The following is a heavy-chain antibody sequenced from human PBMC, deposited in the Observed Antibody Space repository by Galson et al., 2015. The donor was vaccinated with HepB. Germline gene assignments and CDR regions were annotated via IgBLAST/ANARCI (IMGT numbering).Heavy chain of an antibody. CDR1: GFTFSTYA. D-gene: IGHD1-1*01. CDR3: ARALDDNGYYYYAMDV. Sequence: SLRLSCAASGFTFSTYAMHWVRQAPGQGLEWVAVITYHGSHSHYADPAQGRFPISRDNPRNTLYLQMNSLRVEDTAVYHCARALDDNGYYYYAMDVWGQGTTVTVSS. V-gene: IGHV3-30*04. J-gene: IGHJ6*02. CDR2: ITYHGSHS.